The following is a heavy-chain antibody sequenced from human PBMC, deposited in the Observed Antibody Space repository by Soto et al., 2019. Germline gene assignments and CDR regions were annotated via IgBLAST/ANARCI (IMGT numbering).Heavy chain of an antibody. J-gene: IGHJ6*02. CDR3: AKGLVGYVFGVQDYYFGMDV. CDR1: GFKFSTYG. V-gene: IGHV3-30*18. D-gene: IGHD1-26*01. Sequence: QVQLVESGGGVVQPGRSLRLSCGASGFKFSTYGMHWVRQAPGKGLEWVAVISYDGYNKDYADSVKGRFTISRDNSKNTSYLQMNSLRAEDTAVYYCAKGLVGYVFGVQDYYFGMDVWGQGTTVAVSS. CDR2: ISYDGYNK.